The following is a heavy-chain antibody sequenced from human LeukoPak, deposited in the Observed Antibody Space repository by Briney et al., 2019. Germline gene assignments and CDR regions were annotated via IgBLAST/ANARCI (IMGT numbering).Heavy chain of an antibody. CDR2: INHSGNT. J-gene: IGHJ5*02. CDR1: GGSFSGYY. Sequence: SETLSLTCAVYGGSFSGYYWSWIRQPPGKGLEWIGEINHSGNTNYNPSLKSRVTISLDTSKNQFSLKLNSVTAADTAVYYCVTEPGYCTGGRCYGGWFDPWGQGTLVTVSS. V-gene: IGHV4-34*01. CDR3: VTEPGYCTGGRCYGGWFDP. D-gene: IGHD2-15*01.